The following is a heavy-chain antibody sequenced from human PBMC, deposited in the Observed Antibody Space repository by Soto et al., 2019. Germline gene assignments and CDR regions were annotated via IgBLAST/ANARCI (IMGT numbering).Heavy chain of an antibody. J-gene: IGHJ6*02. V-gene: IGHV3-7*01. CDR1: GFTFSSYW. CDR2: IKQDGSEK. D-gene: IGHD2-2*01. CDR3: ARDRDCSSTSCYHPRYYYYGMDV. Sequence: GGSLRLSCAASGFTFSSYWMSWVRQAPGKGLEWVANIKQDGSEKYYVDSVKGRFTISRDNAMNSLYLQMNSLRAEDTAVYYCARDRDCSSTSCYHPRYYYYGMDVWGQGTTVTVSS.